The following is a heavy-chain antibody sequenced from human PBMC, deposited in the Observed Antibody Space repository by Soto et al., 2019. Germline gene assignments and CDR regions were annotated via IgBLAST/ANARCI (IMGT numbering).Heavy chain of an antibody. CDR2: IGAKGDAT. J-gene: IGHJ4*02. CDR3: VKVDWYSVDC. CDR1: AFTFQNYV. Sequence: GGSLRLSCSASAFTFQNYVIHGVRQAPGKGLEYVSSIGAKGDATYADSLKGRFSISRDNSKNSLFLQMTNVTFEDTATYFCVKVDWYSVDCWGQGALVTVSS. V-gene: IGHV3-64D*06. D-gene: IGHD2-21*02.